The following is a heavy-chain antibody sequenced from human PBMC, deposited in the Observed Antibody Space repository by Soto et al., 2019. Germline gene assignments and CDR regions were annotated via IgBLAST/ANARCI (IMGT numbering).Heavy chain of an antibody. CDR3: AKGGAITGVDYMDV. V-gene: IGHV3-21*01. J-gene: IGHJ6*03. CDR1: GFTFSHYS. CDR2: MSSTGSFM. D-gene: IGHD2-8*02. Sequence: EVQLVESGGGLVKPGESLRLACAASGFTFSHYSMNWVRQAPGKGLEWVSSMSSTGSFMYYADSVKGRFTISRDSAKESQYLQSNTLRAEDTAVYFCAKGGAITGVDYMDVWGKGTTVIVSS.